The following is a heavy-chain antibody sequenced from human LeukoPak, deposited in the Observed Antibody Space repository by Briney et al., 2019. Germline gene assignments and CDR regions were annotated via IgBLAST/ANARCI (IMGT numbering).Heavy chain of an antibody. D-gene: IGHD2-2*01. CDR1: GFSFSSYA. CDR2: TSYDGDNK. Sequence: GGSLRLSCAASGFSFSSYAMHWVRQAPGKGLAWVAVTSYDGDNKYYADSVKGRFTISRDNSKNTLYLQMNSLRAEDTAVYYCARPYCSSTSCPNWFDPWGQGTLVTVSS. V-gene: IGHV3-30-3*01. CDR3: ARPYCSSTSCPNWFDP. J-gene: IGHJ5*02.